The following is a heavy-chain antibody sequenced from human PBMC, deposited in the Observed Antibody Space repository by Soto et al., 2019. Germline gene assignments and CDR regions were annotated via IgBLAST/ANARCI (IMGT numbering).Heavy chain of an antibody. CDR2: IYYSGST. J-gene: IGHJ6*02. V-gene: IGHV4-28*03. CDR3: AREGAARGYYYYGMDV. CDR1: GYSISSSNW. D-gene: IGHD3-16*01. Sequence: SETLSLTCAVSGYSISSSNWWGWIRQPPGKGLEWIGYIYYSGSTYYNPSLKSRVTMSVDTSKNQFSLKLSSVTAADTAVYYCAREGAARGYYYYGMDVWGQGTTVTVSS.